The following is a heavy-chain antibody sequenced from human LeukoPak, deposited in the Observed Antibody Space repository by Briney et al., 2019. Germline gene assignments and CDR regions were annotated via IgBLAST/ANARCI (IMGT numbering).Heavy chain of an antibody. J-gene: IGHJ6*03. CDR2: IYTSGST. CDR1: GGSISSGSYY. D-gene: IGHD1-14*01. V-gene: IGHV4-61*02. CDR3: ARDGTRRYMDV. Sequence: SETLSLTCTVSGGSISSGSYYWSWIRQPAGKGLEWVGRIYTSGSTNYNPSLKSRVTISVDTSKNQFSLKLSSVTAADTAVYYCARDGTRRYMDVWGKGTTVTVS.